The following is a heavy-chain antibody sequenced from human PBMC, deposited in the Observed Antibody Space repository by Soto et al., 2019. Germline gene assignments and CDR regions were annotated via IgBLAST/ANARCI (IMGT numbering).Heavy chain of an antibody. J-gene: IGHJ5*02. CDR1: GGSISSGGYS. D-gene: IGHD3-10*01. V-gene: IGHV4-30-2*01. Sequence: PSETLSLTCAVSGGSISSGGYSWSWIRQPPGKGLEWIGYIYHSGSTYYNPSLKSRVTISVDRSKNQFSLKLSSVTAADTAVYYCTRARGAPHRGWLAPSSQGTPVTVSS. CDR3: TRARGAPHRGWLAP. CDR2: IYHSGST.